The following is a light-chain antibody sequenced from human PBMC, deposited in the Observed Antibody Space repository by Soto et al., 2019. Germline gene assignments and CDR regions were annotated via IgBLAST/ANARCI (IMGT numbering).Light chain of an antibody. CDR2: GAS. Sequence: EIVLTQSPGTLSLSPGERATLSCRASQSVGSSYLAWYQQKPGQAPRLLIYGASSRATGIPDRFSGSGSGTDFTLTISRLEPEEFAVYYCQQYGSSPGTFGQGTKVEIK. J-gene: IGKJ1*01. V-gene: IGKV3-20*01. CDR3: QQYGSSPGT. CDR1: QSVGSSY.